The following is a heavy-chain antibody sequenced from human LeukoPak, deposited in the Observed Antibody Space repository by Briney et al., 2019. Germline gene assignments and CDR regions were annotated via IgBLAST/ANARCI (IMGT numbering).Heavy chain of an antibody. CDR1: GFTFSNAW. J-gene: IGHJ3*02. CDR3: TTNDAFDI. V-gene: IGHV3-15*01. Sequence: GGSLRLSCAASGFTFSNAWMNWVRQAPGKGLEWVGRIKTKTDGEPTDYAAPVKGRFTISRDDSKNTLYLQMNSLKTEDTAMYHCTTNDAFDIWGQGTAVTVSS. CDR2: IKTKTDGEPT.